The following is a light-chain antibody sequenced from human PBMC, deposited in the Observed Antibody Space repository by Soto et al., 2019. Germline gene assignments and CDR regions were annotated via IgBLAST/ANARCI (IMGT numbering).Light chain of an antibody. Sequence: DIQMTQSPATLSASVGDRATITCRASQSISSWLAWYQQKPGKAPNLLIYKASVLQSGLPSRFSGSGSGTEVTLTISSLPADDFATYYCQHYNGYPLTFGGGTKVEIK. CDR2: KAS. CDR3: QHYNGYPLT. CDR1: QSISSW. J-gene: IGKJ4*01. V-gene: IGKV1-5*03.